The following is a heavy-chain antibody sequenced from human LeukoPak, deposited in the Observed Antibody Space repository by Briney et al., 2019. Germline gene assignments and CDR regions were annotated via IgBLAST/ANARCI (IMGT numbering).Heavy chain of an antibody. V-gene: IGHV3-23*01. J-gene: IGHJ6*04. CDR2: ISGSGGRT. CDR3: AELGITMIGGV. D-gene: IGHD3-10*02. CDR1: GFTLSSYA. Sequence: PGGSLTLSCAASGFTLSSYAMSWVRQAAGKGLEWVSCISGSGGRTHYADSVKGRFTISRDNAKNSLYLQMNSLRAEDTAVDYCAELGITMIGGVWGKGTTVTISS.